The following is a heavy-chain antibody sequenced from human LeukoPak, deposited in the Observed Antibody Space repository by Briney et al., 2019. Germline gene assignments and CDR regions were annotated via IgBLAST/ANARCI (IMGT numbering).Heavy chain of an antibody. D-gene: IGHD4-17*01. CDR2: IYYSGST. V-gene: IGHV4-34*01. CDR3: ARHHDDYGDYVARRCYFDY. Sequence: PSETLSLTCAVYGGSFSGYYWSWIRQPPGKGLEWIGSIYYSGSTYYNPSLKSRVTISVDTSKNQFSLKLSSVTAADTAVYYCARHHDDYGDYVARRCYFDYWGQGTLVTVSS. J-gene: IGHJ4*02. CDR1: GGSFSGYY.